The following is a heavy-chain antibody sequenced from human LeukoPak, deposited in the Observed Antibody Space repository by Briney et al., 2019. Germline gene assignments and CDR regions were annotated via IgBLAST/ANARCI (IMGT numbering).Heavy chain of an antibody. J-gene: IGHJ4*02. D-gene: IGHD6-19*01. CDR1: GFTFSSYE. V-gene: IGHV3-48*03. Sequence: GGSLRLSCAASGFTFSSYEMNWVRQAPGKGLEWVSYISSSGSTIYYADSVKDRFTISRDNAKNSLYLQMNSLRAEDTAVYYCARDAQAVAGRSYFDYWGQGTLVTVSS. CDR3: ARDAQAVAGRSYFDY. CDR2: ISSSGSTI.